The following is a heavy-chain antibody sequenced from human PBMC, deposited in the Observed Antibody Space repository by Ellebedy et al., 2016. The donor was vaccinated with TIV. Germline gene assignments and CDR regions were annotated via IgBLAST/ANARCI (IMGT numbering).Heavy chain of an antibody. Sequence: GESLKISCKGSGYSFTIYWIVWVRQMPGRGLEWMGIIHPGDSDTRYSPSFQGQVTISVDKSITTAYLQWSSLKASDTAMYYCARCGGYCSGGSCYSVGAFDIWGQGTMVTVSS. CDR3: ARCGGYCSGGSCYSVGAFDI. V-gene: IGHV5-51*01. CDR1: GYSFTIYW. D-gene: IGHD2-15*01. J-gene: IGHJ3*02. CDR2: IHPGDSDT.